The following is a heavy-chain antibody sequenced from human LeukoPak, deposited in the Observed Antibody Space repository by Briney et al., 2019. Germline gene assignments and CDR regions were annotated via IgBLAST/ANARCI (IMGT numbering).Heavy chain of an antibody. Sequence: GGSLRLSCAASGFTLSSYAMSWVRQAPGKGLEWVSSISGSGVSTYYADSVKGRFTISRDNSKNTLYLQMNSLRAEDTAVYYCAKCGGSYCRAFDYWGQGTLVTVSS. J-gene: IGHJ4*02. D-gene: IGHD1-26*01. CDR3: AKCGGSYCRAFDY. CDR1: GFTLSSYA. V-gene: IGHV3-23*01. CDR2: ISGSGVST.